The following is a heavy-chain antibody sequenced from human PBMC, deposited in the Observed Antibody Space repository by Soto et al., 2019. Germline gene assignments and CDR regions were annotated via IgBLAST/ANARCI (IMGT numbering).Heavy chain of an antibody. CDR1: GYRFTSYG. Sequence: QVQLVQSGAAVREPGASVKVSCKASGYRFTSYGISWVRQVPGQGLEWMGWISANNGNTNYAQKLQGRVTLTADASTTTAYMELRSLEADDTAVYFCARKGSVYYYEYWGQGTLVTVCS. J-gene: IGHJ4*02. CDR2: ISANNGNT. CDR3: ARKGSVYYYEY. V-gene: IGHV1-18*01.